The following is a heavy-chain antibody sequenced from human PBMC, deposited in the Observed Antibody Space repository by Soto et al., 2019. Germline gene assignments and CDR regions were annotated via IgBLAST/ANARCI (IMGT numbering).Heavy chain of an antibody. CDR2: IIPIFGTA. CDR3: ARDSEFEMATISCGY. V-gene: IGHV1-69*13. CDR1: GGTFSSYA. D-gene: IGHD5-12*01. Sequence: SVKVSCKASGGTFSSYAISWVRQAPGQGLEWMGGIIPIFGTANYAQKFQGRVTITADESTSTAYMELSSLRSENTAVYYCARDSEFEMATISCGYWGQGTLVTVSS. J-gene: IGHJ4*02.